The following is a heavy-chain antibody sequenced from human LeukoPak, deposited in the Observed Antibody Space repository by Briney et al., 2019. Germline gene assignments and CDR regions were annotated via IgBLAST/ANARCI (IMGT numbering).Heavy chain of an antibody. CDR1: EFIFSSYS. D-gene: IGHD3-22*01. CDR2: ITSSSDIV. V-gene: IGHV3-48*04. J-gene: IGHJ4*02. CDR3: ANDPARDYYDSSGYFRWIDY. Sequence: GGSLRLSCAASEFIFSSYSMNWVRQAPGKGLEWVSFITSSSDIVLYADSVKGRFTISRDHAKNSLYLQMSSLRAEDTAVYYCANDPARDYYDSSGYFRWIDYWGQGTLVTVSS.